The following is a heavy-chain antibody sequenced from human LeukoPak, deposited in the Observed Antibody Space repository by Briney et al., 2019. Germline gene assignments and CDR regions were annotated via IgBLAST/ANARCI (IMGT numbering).Heavy chain of an antibody. CDR2: IYTSGST. CDR1: GGSISSYY. V-gene: IGHV4-4*07. CDR3: ARAYCSGGSCYSGFDY. D-gene: IGHD2-15*01. J-gene: IGHJ4*02. Sequence: SETLSLTCTVSGGSISSYYWSWIRQPAGKGLEWIGRIYTSGSTNYNPSLKSRVTMSVDTSKNQFSLKLSSVTAAGTAVYYCARAYCSGGSCYSGFDYWGQGTLVTVSS.